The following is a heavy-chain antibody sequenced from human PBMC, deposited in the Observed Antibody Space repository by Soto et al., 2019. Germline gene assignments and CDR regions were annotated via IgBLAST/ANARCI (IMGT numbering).Heavy chain of an antibody. CDR1: GASISGFY. J-gene: IGHJ4*02. Sequence: SETLSLTCTVSGASISGFYWTWIRQSPGKGLEWIGYIYNIGSTNYNPSLKSRVTISVDTSKKQFSLRLRSVTAADTAVYYCARDIGNYYGIDYWGQGTLVTV. V-gene: IGHV4-59*01. CDR3: ARDIGNYYGIDY. CDR2: IYNIGST. D-gene: IGHD3-10*01.